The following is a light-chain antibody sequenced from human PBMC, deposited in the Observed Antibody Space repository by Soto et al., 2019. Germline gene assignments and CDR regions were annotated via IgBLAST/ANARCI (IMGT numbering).Light chain of an antibody. CDR3: QHYNSYSEA. J-gene: IGKJ1*01. Sequence: DIQMTQSPSTLSGSVGDRVTITCPASQTISSWLAWYQQKPGKAPKLLIYKASTLKSGVPSRFSGSGSGTEFTLTISSLQPDDCATYNCQHYNSYSEAFGQGTKVELK. CDR1: QTISSW. CDR2: KAS. V-gene: IGKV1-5*03.